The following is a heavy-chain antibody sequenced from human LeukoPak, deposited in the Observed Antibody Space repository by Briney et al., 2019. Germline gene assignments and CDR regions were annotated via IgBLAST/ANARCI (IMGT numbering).Heavy chain of an antibody. CDR1: GGSIRSSSYY. Sequence: SETLSLTCTVSGGSIRSSSYYWGWIRQPPGKGLEWIGSIYYSGSTYYNPSLKSRVTISIAMSKNQFSLKLSSVTAADTAVYYCARPYDGPYGMDVWGQGTTVTVSS. CDR2: IYYSGST. V-gene: IGHV4-39*07. J-gene: IGHJ6*02. D-gene: IGHD2-8*01. CDR3: ARPYDGPYGMDV.